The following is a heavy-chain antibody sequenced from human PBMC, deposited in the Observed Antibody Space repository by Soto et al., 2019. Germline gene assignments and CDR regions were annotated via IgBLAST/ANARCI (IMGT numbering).Heavy chain of an antibody. V-gene: IGHV3-23*01. Sequence: PGGSLRLSCAASGFTFSSYAMIWVRQAPGKGLEWVSAISGSGGSTYYADSVKGRFTISRDNSKNTLYLQMNSLRAEDTAVYYCAKVPEWLRLAFDIWGQGTMVTVSS. CDR3: AKVPEWLRLAFDI. D-gene: IGHD3-3*01. J-gene: IGHJ3*02. CDR2: ISGSGGST. CDR1: GFTFSSYA.